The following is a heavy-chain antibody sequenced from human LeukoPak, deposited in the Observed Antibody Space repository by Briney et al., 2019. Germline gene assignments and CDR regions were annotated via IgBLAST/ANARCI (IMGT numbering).Heavy chain of an antibody. Sequence: GGSLRLSCAASGFTFSRYWMHWVRQVPGKGLVWVARINSDGSSTSYADPVKGRFSISRDNAKNTLYLQMNSLRAEDTAMYYRARGEYNGGWSLSDYWGQGTLVTVSS. J-gene: IGHJ4*02. CDR2: INSDGSST. CDR3: ARGEYNGGWSLSDY. V-gene: IGHV3-74*01. CDR1: GFTFSRYW. D-gene: IGHD6-19*01.